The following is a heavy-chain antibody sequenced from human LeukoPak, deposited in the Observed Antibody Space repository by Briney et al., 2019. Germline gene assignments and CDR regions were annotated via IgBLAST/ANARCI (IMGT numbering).Heavy chain of an antibody. CDR3: ARDSSRTYYYYMDV. Sequence: GSLRLSCAASGFTFDDYGRRWVRQAGGKVLGWVSGINWNGGSTGYGDSVKGRFTISRDNAKNSLYLQMNSLRAEDTALYYCARDSSRTYYYYMDVWGKGTTVTVSS. J-gene: IGHJ6*03. D-gene: IGHD2-2*01. V-gene: IGHV3-20*04. CDR2: INWNGGST. CDR1: GFTFDDYG.